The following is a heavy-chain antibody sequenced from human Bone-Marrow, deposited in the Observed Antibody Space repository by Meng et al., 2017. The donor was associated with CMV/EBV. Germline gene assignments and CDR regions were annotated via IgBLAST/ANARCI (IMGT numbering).Heavy chain of an antibody. V-gene: IGHV4-39*07. CDR2: IYYSGST. Sequence: SETLSLTCTVSGGSISSSSYYWGWIRQPPGKGLEWIGSIYYSGSTYYNPSLKSRVTISVDTSKNQFSLKLSSVTAADTAVYYCAGIGDTIFGVVINDNWFDPWGQGTLVTIYS. J-gene: IGHJ5*02. CDR1: GGSISSSSYY. D-gene: IGHD3-3*01. CDR3: AGIGDTIFGVVINDNWFDP.